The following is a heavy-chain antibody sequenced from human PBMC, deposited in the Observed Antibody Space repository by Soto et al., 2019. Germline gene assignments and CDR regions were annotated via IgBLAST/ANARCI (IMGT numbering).Heavy chain of an antibody. J-gene: IGHJ6*02. CDR1: GLTFIRCS. D-gene: IGHD3-22*01. Sequence: PVQSLRLSCAASGLTFIRCSMHWGRQAPGKGLGGVTVMPYDGSNKSLADSAEGRFTISRDNFKNFLYVQMNSLRVEDTAVYFCARTYYYDSSGYYYHYYYGMDVWGQGTTVTVSS. CDR2: MPYDGSNK. V-gene: IGHV3-30-3*01. CDR3: ARTYYYDSSGYYYHYYYGMDV.